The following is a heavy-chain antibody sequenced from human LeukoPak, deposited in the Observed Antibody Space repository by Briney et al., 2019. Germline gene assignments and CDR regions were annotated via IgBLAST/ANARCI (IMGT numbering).Heavy chain of an antibody. CDR3: ARRLMDTAMAYYYYYALDV. D-gene: IGHD5-18*01. CDR1: GFTFSDYW. CDR2: IKQDGSEK. J-gene: IGHJ6*02. Sequence: GGSLRLSCAASGFTFSDYWMSWVRQAPGKGLEWVANIKQDGSEKYYVESVEGRFSISRDNAKNSLFLQMDSLRADDTAMYYCARRLMDTAMAYYYYYALDVWGQGTTVTVSS. V-gene: IGHV3-7*01.